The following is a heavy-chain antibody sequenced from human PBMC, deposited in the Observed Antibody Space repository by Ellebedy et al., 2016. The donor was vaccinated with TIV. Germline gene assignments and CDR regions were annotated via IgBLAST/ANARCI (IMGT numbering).Heavy chain of an antibody. CDR2: IKEDGSTT. D-gene: IGHD4-17*01. Sequence: GESLKISXTASGFIFSGSWMHWVRQAPGKGLEWVANIKEDGSTTYYLDSVKGRFTISRDNAKNSLYLQMNSLRVEGTAVYYCANFASVTNWGQGTLVTVSS. V-gene: IGHV3-7*01. J-gene: IGHJ4*02. CDR3: ANFASVTN. CDR1: GFIFSGSW.